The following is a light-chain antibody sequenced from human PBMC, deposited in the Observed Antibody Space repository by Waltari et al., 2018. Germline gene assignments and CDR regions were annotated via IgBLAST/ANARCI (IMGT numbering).Light chain of an antibody. Sequence: QSALTQPASVTGSPGQSVTISCTGTSSDIGVDNFVSWYQQHPGKAPKLMIYDVTNQPSGVSDSFAASKSGNTGSLTISGLQAEDECDYYCSSYTTSSTVVFGGGTKLTVL. CDR2: DVT. V-gene: IGLV2-14*03. J-gene: IGLJ2*01. CDR1: SSDIGVDNF. CDR3: SSYTTSSTVV.